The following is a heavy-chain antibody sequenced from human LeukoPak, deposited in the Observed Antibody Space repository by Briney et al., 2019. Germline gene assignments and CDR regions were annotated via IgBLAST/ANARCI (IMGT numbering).Heavy chain of an antibody. V-gene: IGHV3-7*01. CDR2: IKQDGSAK. CDR3: VREARESGGFDY. J-gene: IGHJ4*02. CDR1: GFTFSDYW. D-gene: IGHD5-24*01. Sequence: GGSLRLSCAGSGFTFSDYWMSWVRQAPGKGLEWVANIKQDGSAKYYVDSVKGRFTISRDNAKNSLYLQMNSLRAEDTAVYYCVREARESGGFDYWGQGTLVTVSS.